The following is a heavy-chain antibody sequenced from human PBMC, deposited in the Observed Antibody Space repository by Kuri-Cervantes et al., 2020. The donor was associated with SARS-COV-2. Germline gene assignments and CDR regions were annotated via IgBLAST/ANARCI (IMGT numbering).Heavy chain of an antibody. CDR2: IYHSGST. J-gene: IGHJ4*02. CDR1: GGSISSGGYY. D-gene: IGHD3-3*01. Sequence: LRLSCTVSGGSISSGGYYWSWIRQPPGKGLEWIGYIYHSGSTYYNPSLKSRATISVDRSKNQFSLKLSSVTAADTAVYYCARDTGLFGVVTNFDYWGQGTLVTVSS. CDR3: ARDTGLFGVVTNFDY. V-gene: IGHV4-30-2*01.